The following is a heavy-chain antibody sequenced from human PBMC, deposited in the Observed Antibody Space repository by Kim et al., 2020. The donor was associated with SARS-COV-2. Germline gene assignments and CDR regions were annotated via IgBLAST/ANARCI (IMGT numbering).Heavy chain of an antibody. D-gene: IGHD1-26*01. Sequence: GGSLRLSCAASGFTFSSYGMHWVRQAPGKGLEWVAVISYDGSNKYYADSVKGRFTISRDNSKNTLYLQINSLRAEDTAVYYCAKAHSGFDYWGQGTLVTVSS. CDR2: ISYDGSNK. V-gene: IGHV3-30*18. J-gene: IGHJ4*02. CDR3: AKAHSGFDY. CDR1: GFTFSSYG.